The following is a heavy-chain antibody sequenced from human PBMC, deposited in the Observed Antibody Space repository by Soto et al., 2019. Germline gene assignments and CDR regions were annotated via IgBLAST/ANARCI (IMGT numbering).Heavy chain of an antibody. J-gene: IGHJ5*02. Sequence: QVQLVQSGAEVKKPGSSVKVSCKASGGTFSSYTTSWVRQAPGQGLEWMGRIIPILGIANYAQKFQGRVTITADKSTSTAYMELSSLRSEDTAVYYCARLSTMVRGVGFDPWGQGTLVTVSS. CDR2: IIPILGIA. V-gene: IGHV1-69*02. CDR3: ARLSTMVRGVGFDP. D-gene: IGHD3-10*01. CDR1: GGTFSSYT.